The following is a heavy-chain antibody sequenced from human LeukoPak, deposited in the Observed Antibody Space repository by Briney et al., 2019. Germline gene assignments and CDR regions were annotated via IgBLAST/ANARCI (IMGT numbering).Heavy chain of an antibody. J-gene: IGHJ3*02. CDR3: AKDFRQDPLDAFDI. Sequence: GRSLRLSCAASGFTFDDYAMHWVRQAPGKGLEWVSGISWNSGSIGYADSVKGRFTISRDTAKNSLYLQMNSLRAEDMALYYCAKDFRQDPLDAFDIWGQGTMVTVSS. CDR1: GFTFDDYA. V-gene: IGHV3-9*03. CDR2: ISWNSGSI.